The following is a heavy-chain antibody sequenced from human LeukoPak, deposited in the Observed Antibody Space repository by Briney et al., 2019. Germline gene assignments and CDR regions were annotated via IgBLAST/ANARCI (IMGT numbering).Heavy chain of an antibody. CDR3: AISRAGWVVTYAFDI. CDR1: GGTFSSYA. V-gene: IGHV1-69*13. CDR2: IIPIFGTA. J-gene: IGHJ3*02. Sequence: SVKVSCKASGGTFSSYAISWVRQAPGQGLEWMGGIIPIFGTANYAQKFQGRATITADESTSTAYMELSSLRSEDTAVYYCAISRAGWVVTYAFDIWGQGTMVTVSS. D-gene: IGHD2-21*02.